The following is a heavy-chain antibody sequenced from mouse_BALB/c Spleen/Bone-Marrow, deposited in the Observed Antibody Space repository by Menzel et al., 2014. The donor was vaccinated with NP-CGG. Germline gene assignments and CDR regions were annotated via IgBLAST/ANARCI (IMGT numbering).Heavy chain of an antibody. J-gene: IGHJ4*01. CDR1: GYTFSSYW. CDR3: ARWDTTAMDY. D-gene: IGHD1-1*01. V-gene: IGHV1-9*01. CDR2: ILPGRGST. Sequence: VQLQQSGAELMKPGASVKISCKATGYTFSSYWIEWVKQRPGHGLEWIGEILPGRGSTNYNEKFKGKATFTSDTSSNTDYMQLSSLTSEDSAVYYCARWDTTAMDYWGQGTSVTVSS.